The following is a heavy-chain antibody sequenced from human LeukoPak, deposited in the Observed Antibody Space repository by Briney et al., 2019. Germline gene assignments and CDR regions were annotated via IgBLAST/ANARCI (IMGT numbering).Heavy chain of an antibody. CDR1: GYSFTSNW. V-gene: IGHV5-51*01. Sequence: GESLKISCKGSGYSFTSNWIGWVRQMPGKGLEWMGIIYPADSDTRYSPSFQGQVTISADKSIATAYLQWSSLKAPDTALYYCVRRTTVTTSGDYWGPGTLVTVSS. J-gene: IGHJ4*02. CDR3: VRRTTVTTSGDY. CDR2: IYPADSDT. D-gene: IGHD4-17*01.